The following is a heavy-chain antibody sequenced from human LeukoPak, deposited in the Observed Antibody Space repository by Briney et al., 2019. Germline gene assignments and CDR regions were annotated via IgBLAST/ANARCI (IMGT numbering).Heavy chain of an antibody. Sequence: PGGSLRLSCTASGFTFGDYAMSWFRQAPGKGLEWVSSISGSGGSTYYADSVKGRFTISRDNSRNMLFLQMNSLRADDTAVYYCAKDLVVGALDYWGQGTLVTVSS. CDR1: GFTFGDYA. CDR3: AKDLVVGALDY. CDR2: ISGSGGST. J-gene: IGHJ4*02. D-gene: IGHD1-26*01. V-gene: IGHV3-23*01.